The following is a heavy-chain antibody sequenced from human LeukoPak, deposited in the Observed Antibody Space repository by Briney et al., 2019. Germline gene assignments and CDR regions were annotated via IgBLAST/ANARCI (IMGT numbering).Heavy chain of an antibody. D-gene: IGHD1-1*01. J-gene: IGHJ4*02. Sequence: GGSLRLSCTASGFPFIEYSMNWVRQVPGKGLEWIAYIGIGSGNTKYADSVRGRFTISADKTKNSLYLQMNSLRVDDTAVYYCARDHNYAFDNWGQGTLVSVAS. V-gene: IGHV3-48*01. CDR3: ARDHNYAFDN. CDR1: GFPFIEYS. CDR2: IGIGSGNT.